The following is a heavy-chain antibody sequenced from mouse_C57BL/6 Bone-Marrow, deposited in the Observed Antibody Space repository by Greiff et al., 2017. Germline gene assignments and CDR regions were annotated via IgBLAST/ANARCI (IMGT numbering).Heavy chain of an antibody. Sequence: VKLMESGPGLVQPSQCLSITCTASGFSLTSYGVHWVRQSPGKGLEWLGVIWSGGSTDYNAAFISRMSISKDNSKSKVFFKMNSQQADDTAIYYCARSYGSRYYFDYWGQGTTLTVSS. CDR2: IWSGGST. V-gene: IGHV2-2*01. J-gene: IGHJ2*01. CDR1: GFSLTSYG. CDR3: ARSYGSRYYFDY. D-gene: IGHD1-1*01.